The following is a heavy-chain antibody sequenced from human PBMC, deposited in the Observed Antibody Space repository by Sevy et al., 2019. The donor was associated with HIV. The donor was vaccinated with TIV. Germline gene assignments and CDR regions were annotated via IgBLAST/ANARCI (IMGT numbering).Heavy chain of an antibody. D-gene: IGHD3-22*01. Sequence: GGSLRLSCAASGFTLSSYWMSWVRQAPGKGLEWVANIKQDGSEKYYVDSVKGRFTISRDNAKNPLYLQMNSLRVEDTAAYYCATARAYYDANSRYSFAYWGQGTLVTVSS. V-gene: IGHV3-7*01. CDR3: ATARAYYDANSRYSFAY. J-gene: IGHJ4*02. CDR1: GFTLSSYW. CDR2: IKQDGSEK.